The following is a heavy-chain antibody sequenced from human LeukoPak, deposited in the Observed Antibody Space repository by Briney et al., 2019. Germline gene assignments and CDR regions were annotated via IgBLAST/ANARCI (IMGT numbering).Heavy chain of an antibody. J-gene: IGHJ5*02. CDR1: GGSIDSYH. D-gene: IGHD4-17*01. CDR2: IYTSGRT. CDR3: AREFDYEGVDP. V-gene: IGHV4-4*07. Sequence: PSETLSLTCTVSGGSIDSYHWSWIRHPAGRGLEWIGRIYTSGRTNYNPSLKSRVYISVDTSKNQFSLELSSLTAADTAVYYCAREFDYEGVDPWGQGTLVTVSS.